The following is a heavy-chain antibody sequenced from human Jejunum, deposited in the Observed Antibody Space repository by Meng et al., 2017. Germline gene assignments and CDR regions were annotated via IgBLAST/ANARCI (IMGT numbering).Heavy chain of an antibody. CDR2: FSYNWRT. Sequence: SETLSLTCTVSGGSISSSTYYWIWIRQPPGKGLEWIGSFSYNWRTSYNPSLESRVNISVDTSKNQFSLELTSVTAADTAVYYCARGWIMISFGGVVVRDREDYWGQGTLVTVSS. V-gene: IGHV4-39*07. D-gene: IGHD3-16*02. CDR1: GGSISSSTYY. J-gene: IGHJ4*02. CDR3: ARGWIMISFGGVVVRDREDY.